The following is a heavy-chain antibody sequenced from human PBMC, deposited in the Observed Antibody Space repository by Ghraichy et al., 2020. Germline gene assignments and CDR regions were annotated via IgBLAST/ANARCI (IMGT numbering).Heavy chain of an antibody. Sequence: GGSLRLSCAASGFTFSSYWMSWVRQAPGKGLEWVPNIKQDGSEKYYVDSVKGRFTISRDNAKNSLYLQMNSLRAEDTAVYYCAREAGSSSWYVDYWGQGTLVTVSS. V-gene: IGHV3-7*01. CDR1: GFTFSSYW. CDR2: IKQDGSEK. D-gene: IGHD6-13*01. J-gene: IGHJ4*02. CDR3: AREAGSSSWYVDY.